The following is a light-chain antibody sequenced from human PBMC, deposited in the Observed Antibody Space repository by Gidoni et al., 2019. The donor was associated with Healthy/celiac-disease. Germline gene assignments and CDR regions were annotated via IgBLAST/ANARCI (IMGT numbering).Light chain of an antibody. J-gene: IGLJ2*01. CDR3: QVWDSSSDHVV. V-gene: IGLV3-21*03. CDR1: NIGSKS. Sequence: SYVLTQPPSVSVAPGKTARLTCGGNNIGSKSVHWYQQKPGQAPVLVVYDASDRPSGIPERFSGSNSGNTATLTISRVEAGDEADYYCQVWDSSSDHVVFGGGTKLTVL. CDR2: DAS.